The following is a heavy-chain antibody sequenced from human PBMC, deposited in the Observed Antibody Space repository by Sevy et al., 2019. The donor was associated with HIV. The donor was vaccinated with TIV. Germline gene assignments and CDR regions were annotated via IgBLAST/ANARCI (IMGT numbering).Heavy chain of an antibody. CDR3: ARGAQNILTGYLLFDY. D-gene: IGHD3-9*01. Sequence: GGSLRLSCAASGFTFSSYAMHWVRQAPGKGLEWVAVISYDGSNKYYAYSVKGRFTISRDNSKNTLYLQMNSLRAEDTAVYYCARGAQNILTGYLLFDYWGQGTLVTVSS. CDR1: GFTFSSYA. V-gene: IGHV3-30-3*01. J-gene: IGHJ4*02. CDR2: ISYDGSNK.